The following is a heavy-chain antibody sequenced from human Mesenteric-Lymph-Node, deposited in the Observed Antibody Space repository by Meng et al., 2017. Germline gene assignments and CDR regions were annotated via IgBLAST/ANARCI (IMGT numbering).Heavy chain of an antibody. Sequence: GESLKISCAASGFTFSDYYMSWIRQAPGKGLEWVSYISSSGSTIYYADSVKGRFTISRDNAKNSLYLQMNSLRAEDTAVYYCATVFEYYYDRSGYSDAFDIWGQGTMVTVSS. J-gene: IGHJ3*02. CDR3: ATVFEYYYDRSGYSDAFDI. CDR1: GFTFSDYY. V-gene: IGHV3-11*01. D-gene: IGHD3-22*01. CDR2: ISSSGSTI.